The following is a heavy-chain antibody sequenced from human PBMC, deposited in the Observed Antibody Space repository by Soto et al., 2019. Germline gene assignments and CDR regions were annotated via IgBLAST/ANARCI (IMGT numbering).Heavy chain of an antibody. Sequence: SETLSLTCTVSGGSISSSSYYWGWIRQPPGKGLEWIGSIYYSGSTYYNPSLKSRVTISVDTSKNQFSLKLSSVTAADTAVYYCARNYYDSSGYSGMDVWGQGTTVTVSS. D-gene: IGHD3-22*01. V-gene: IGHV4-39*01. CDR2: IYYSGST. CDR3: ARNYYDSSGYSGMDV. CDR1: GGSISSSSYY. J-gene: IGHJ6*02.